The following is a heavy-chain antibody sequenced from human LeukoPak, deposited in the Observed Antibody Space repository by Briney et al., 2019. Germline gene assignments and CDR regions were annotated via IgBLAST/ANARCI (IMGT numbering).Heavy chain of an antibody. CDR1: GFTFSSYS. J-gene: IGHJ4*02. Sequence: GGSLRLSCAASGFTFSSYSMNWVRQAPGKGLEWVSSISSSSSYIYYADSVKGRFTISRDNAKNSLYLQMNSLRAEDTAVYYCARAGYSYAYSFDYWGQGTLVTVSS. V-gene: IGHV3-21*01. D-gene: IGHD5-18*01. CDR2: ISSSSSYI. CDR3: ARAGYSYAYSFDY.